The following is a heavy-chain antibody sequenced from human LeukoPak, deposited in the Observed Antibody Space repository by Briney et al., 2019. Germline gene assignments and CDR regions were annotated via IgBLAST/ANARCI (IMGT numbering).Heavy chain of an antibody. D-gene: IGHD3-22*01. CDR2: IEQDGSQK. J-gene: IGHJ4*02. Sequence: GGSLRLSCAASGFSFSTYWMSWVRQAPGKGLEWLANIEQDGSQKYYVDSVKDRFTISRDNAKNSLYLQLDSLRADDTAVYYCASYSYYYDSSGYFDYWGQGTLVTVSS. CDR3: ASYSYYYDSSGYFDY. CDR1: GFSFSTYW. V-gene: IGHV3-7*03.